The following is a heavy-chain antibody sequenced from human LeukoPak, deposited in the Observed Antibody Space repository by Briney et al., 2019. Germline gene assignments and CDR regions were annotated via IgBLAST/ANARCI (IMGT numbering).Heavy chain of an antibody. CDR1: GFTFSTHS. J-gene: IGHJ4*02. CDR3: ARDFQVASPPWLR. Sequence: GGSLRLSCSVSGFTFSTHSMNWVRQAPGKGLEWVSSISSSSSDIYYADSVKGRFTVSRDNAKNSLFLQMNSLRAEDTAVYYCARDFQVASPPWLRWGQGTLVTVSS. V-gene: IGHV3-21*01. CDR2: ISSSSSDI. D-gene: IGHD5-12*01.